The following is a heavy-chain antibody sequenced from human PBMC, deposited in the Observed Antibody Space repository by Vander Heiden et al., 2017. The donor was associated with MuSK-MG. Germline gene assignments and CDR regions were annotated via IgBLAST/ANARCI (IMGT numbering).Heavy chain of an antibody. CDR1: GFTFSSYA. CDR3: AKDVIQRGVGDAFDI. J-gene: IGHJ3*02. D-gene: IGHD5-18*01. CDR2: ISGSGGST. Sequence: EVQLLESGGGLVQPGGSLRLSCAASGFTFSSYAMSWVRQAPGKGLEWVSAISGSGGSTYYADAGKGRFTISRDNSKNTLYMQMNRMRAEETAVYYCAKDVIQRGVGDAFDIWGQGTMVTVSS. V-gene: IGHV3-23*01.